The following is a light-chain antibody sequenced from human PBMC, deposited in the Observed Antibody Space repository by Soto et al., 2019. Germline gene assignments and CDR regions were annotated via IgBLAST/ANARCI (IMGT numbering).Light chain of an antibody. CDR1: SSNIGGYY. CDR3: AAWDDSLSGYV. V-gene: IGLV1-47*01. CDR2: RNN. Sequence: QSVLTQPPSASGTPGQRVTISCSGSSSNIGGYYVSWYQQLPGTAPKVLIYRNNQRPSGVPDRFSGSKSGTSASPAISGLRSDDEADYYCAAWDDSLSGYVFGTGTKVTVL. J-gene: IGLJ1*01.